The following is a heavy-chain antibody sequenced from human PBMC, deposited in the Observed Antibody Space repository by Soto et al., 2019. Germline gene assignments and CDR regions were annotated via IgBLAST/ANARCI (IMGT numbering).Heavy chain of an antibody. CDR2: IGTVGDS. CDR3: TRGTACKTDRSHRIWHLNR. Sequence: XVSMRLSFKASGFALSKNEMHWVRPLPGSGPEWISGIGTVGDSYYLDSVNGRFTIFRENATNSLHLQMSDLRAADTAVYYCTRGTACKTDRSHRIWHLNRWGRRARVSVSS. CDR1: GFALSKNE. D-gene: IGHD1-1*01. J-gene: IGHJ2*01. V-gene: IGHV3-13*04.